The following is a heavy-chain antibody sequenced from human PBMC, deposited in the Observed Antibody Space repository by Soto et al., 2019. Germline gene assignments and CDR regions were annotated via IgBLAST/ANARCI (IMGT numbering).Heavy chain of an antibody. D-gene: IGHD3-3*01. Sequence: SETLSLTCTVSGGSISSYYWSWIRQPPGKGLEWIGYIYYSGSTNYNPSLKSRVTISVDTSKNQFSLKASDTAMYYCARLPRSLRFSALDYWGQGTLVTVSS. J-gene: IGHJ4*02. V-gene: IGHV4-59*12. CDR2: IYYSGST. CDR3: ARLPRSLRFSALDY. CDR1: GGSISSYY.